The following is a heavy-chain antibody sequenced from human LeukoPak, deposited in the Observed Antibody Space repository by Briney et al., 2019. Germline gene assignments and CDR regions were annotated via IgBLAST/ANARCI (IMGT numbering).Heavy chain of an antibody. J-gene: IGHJ6*02. CDR3: VKTPRLHPQLLGMDV. D-gene: IGHD2-21*01. V-gene: IGHV3-64D*09. CDR1: GFTFSSYA. Sequence: GGSLRLSCSASGFTFSSYAMHWVRQAPGKGLEYVSAISSNGGSTYYADSVKGRFTISRDNSKNTLYLQMSSLRAEDTAVYYCVKTPRLHPQLLGMDVWGQGTTVTVSS. CDR2: ISSNGGST.